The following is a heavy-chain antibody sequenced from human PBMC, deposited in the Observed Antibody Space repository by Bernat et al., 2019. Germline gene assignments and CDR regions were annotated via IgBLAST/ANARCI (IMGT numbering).Heavy chain of an antibody. D-gene: IGHD2-15*01. CDR3: AREGTCIGGSCYHLDY. CDR1: GYTLINYA. V-gene: IGHV1-3*01. J-gene: IGHJ4*02. Sequence: QVQLVQSGAEVQKPGASVKLSCKSSGYTLINYAMHWVRQAPGQTLEWMGWIGANNENTKYSQKFHGRVSIIRDTSASTVLLEVNSLTSEDSAVYFCAREGTCIGGSCYHLDYWGQGTLVTVAS. CDR2: IGANNENT.